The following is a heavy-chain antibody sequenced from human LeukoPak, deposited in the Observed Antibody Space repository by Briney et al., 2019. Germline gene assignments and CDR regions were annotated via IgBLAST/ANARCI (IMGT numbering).Heavy chain of an antibody. J-gene: IGHJ5*01. Sequence: GGSLRLSCAASGFTFSDYWMHWVRQAPGKRLVWVSRIRGDGNDMNYADSVKGRFTIARDNAKSMVYLQINSLRADDTAVYYCTRERVLGSGSSDSWGQGTLVTVST. V-gene: IGHV3-74*01. CDR2: IRGDGNDM. CDR1: GFTFSDYW. CDR3: TRERVLGSGSSDS. D-gene: IGHD3-10*01.